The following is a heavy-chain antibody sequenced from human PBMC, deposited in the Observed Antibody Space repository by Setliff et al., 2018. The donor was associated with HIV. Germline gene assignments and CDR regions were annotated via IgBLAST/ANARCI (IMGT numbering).Heavy chain of an antibody. J-gene: IGHJ4*02. CDR3: ATRIRDGHRGYGYFDF. Sequence: SVKVSCKASGYRFTDYYIHWVRQAPGQGLEWMGWINPIFGTANYAQKFQGRVTITADESTSTAYMELSSLRPEDTAVYYCATRIRDGHRGYGYFDFWGQGTLVTVSS. D-gene: IGHD5-12*01. CDR1: GYRFTDYY. V-gene: IGHV1-69*13. CDR2: INPIFGTA.